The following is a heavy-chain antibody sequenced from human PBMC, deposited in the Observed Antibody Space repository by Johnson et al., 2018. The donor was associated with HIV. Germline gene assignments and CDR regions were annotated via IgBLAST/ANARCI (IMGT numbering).Heavy chain of an antibody. D-gene: IGHD6-13*01. J-gene: IGHJ3*02. CDR3: AKHISAADHAFDI. CDR1: GFTVSSNY. CDR2: ICTAGDT. V-gene: IGHV3-13*01. Sequence: VQLVESGGGLVQPGGSLRLSCAASGFTVSSNYMSWVRQATGKGLEWVSAICTAGDTYYPGSVKGRFTISRENAKNSLYLQMNSLRAEDTAVYYCAKHISAADHAFDIWGQGTMVTVSS.